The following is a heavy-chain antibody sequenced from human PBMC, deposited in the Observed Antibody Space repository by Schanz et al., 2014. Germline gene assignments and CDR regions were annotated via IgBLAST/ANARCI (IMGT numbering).Heavy chain of an antibody. V-gene: IGHV1-46*01. D-gene: IGHD3-16*01. CDR3: TKGRTFGR. CDR1: GYTFTTYY. CDR2: INAHTGNT. J-gene: IGHJ3*01. Sequence: QVQLVQSGAEVKKPGVSVKVSCKASGYTFTTYYIHWVRQAPGQGLEWMGWINAHTGNTQYAQKFQGRVNMTRDTSTSTVYMELSSLRSEDTAVYYCTKGRTFGRWGQGTRVTVSS.